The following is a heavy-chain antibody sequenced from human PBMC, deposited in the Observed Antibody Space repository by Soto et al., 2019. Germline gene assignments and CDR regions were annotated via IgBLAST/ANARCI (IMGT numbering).Heavy chain of an antibody. CDR3: ATSPRYSSGWYDY. CDR2: INHSGST. J-gene: IGHJ4*02. D-gene: IGHD6-19*01. Sequence: SETLSLTCAVYGGSFSGYYWSWIRQPPGKGLEWIGEINHSGSTNYNPSLKSRVTISVDTSKNQFSLKLSSVTAADTAVYYCATSPRYSSGWYDYWGPGTLVTVSS. V-gene: IGHV4-34*01. CDR1: GGSFSGYY.